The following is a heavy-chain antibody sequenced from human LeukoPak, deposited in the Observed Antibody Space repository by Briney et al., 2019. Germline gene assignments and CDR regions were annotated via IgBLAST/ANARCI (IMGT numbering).Heavy chain of an antibody. V-gene: IGHV4-34*01. Sequence: SETLSLTCAVYGGSFSGYYWSWFRQPPGKGLEWIGEINRSGSTNYNPPLTSRFTQSIDTSKNQLSLTVEAVTAADPAVYYCARAWSSGGYHDYWGQGALVTVSS. CDR3: ARAWSSGGYHDY. D-gene: IGHD2-15*01. J-gene: IGHJ4*02. CDR2: INRSGST. CDR1: GGSFSGYY.